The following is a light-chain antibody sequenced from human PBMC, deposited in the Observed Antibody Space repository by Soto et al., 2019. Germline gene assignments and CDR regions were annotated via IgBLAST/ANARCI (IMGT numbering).Light chain of an antibody. CDR1: SSDVGTYNY. CDR2: DVS. V-gene: IGLV2-11*01. J-gene: IGLJ3*02. Sequence: QSALTQPRSVSGPPGQSVSISCSGTSSDVGTYNYVSWYQQHPGKAPKLMIYDVSKRPSGVPDRFSGSKSGNTASLTISGLQAEDEADYYCQSYDSSLSGWVFGGGTKLTVL. CDR3: QSYDSSLSGWV.